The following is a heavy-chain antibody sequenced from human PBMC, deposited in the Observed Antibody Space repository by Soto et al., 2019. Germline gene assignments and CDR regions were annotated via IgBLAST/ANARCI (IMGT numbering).Heavy chain of an antibody. CDR3: ARRIAVAGTYDH. Sequence: GGSLRLSCAASGFTFNSYWMHWVRQVPGKGLECVSRIDGDGTTTHYADSVKGRFTISRDNAKNTLYLQMNSLRAEDSAVYLCARRIAVAGTYDHWGQGTLVNVSS. CDR2: IDGDGTTT. J-gene: IGHJ4*02. V-gene: IGHV3-74*01. CDR1: GFTFNSYW. D-gene: IGHD6-19*01.